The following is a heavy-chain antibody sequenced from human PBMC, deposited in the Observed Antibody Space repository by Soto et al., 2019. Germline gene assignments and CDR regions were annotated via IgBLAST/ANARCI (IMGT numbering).Heavy chain of an antibody. J-gene: IGHJ4*02. CDR3: ATRDSSRFY. CDR1: GVSISSHDW. Sequence: QVQLQESCPGLMKPSGTLSLTCAVSGVSISSHDWWTWVRQPPGKGLEWIGESHQSGNTNYNSSLESRVTISVDKSNNQFSLKLSSVTVADTAVYYCATRDSSRFYWGQGTLVTVSS. CDR2: SHQSGNT. D-gene: IGHD6-13*01. V-gene: IGHV4-4*02.